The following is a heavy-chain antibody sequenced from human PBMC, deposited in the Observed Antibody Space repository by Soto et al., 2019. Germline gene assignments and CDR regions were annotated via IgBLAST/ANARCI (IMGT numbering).Heavy chain of an antibody. CDR2: IYSGGST. Sequence: GGSLRLSCAASGFTVSSNYMSWVRQAPGKGLEWVSVIYSGGSTYYADSVKGRFTISRDNSKNTLYLQMNSLRAEDTAVYYCGRSTDPASSYYYGMDVWGQGTPVTVSS. CDR1: GFTVSSNY. CDR3: GRSTDPASSYYYGMDV. J-gene: IGHJ6*02. V-gene: IGHV3-66*01.